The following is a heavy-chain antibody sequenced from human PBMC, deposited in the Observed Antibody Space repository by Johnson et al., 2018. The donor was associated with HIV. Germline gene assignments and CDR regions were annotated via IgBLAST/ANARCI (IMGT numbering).Heavy chain of an antibody. CDR2: IKEDGSDK. Sequence: VQLVESGGGLVQPGGSLRLSCAASGFTFSTYAMSWVRQAPGKGLEWVANIKEDGSDKYYVDSVKGRFTISRDNAKNSLYLQMNSLRVEDTAVYYCARDDTAWYSNTWFEAYDIWGQGTMVTVSS. J-gene: IGHJ3*02. CDR3: ARDDTAWYSNTWFEAYDI. CDR1: GFTFSTYA. D-gene: IGHD6-13*01. V-gene: IGHV3-7*01.